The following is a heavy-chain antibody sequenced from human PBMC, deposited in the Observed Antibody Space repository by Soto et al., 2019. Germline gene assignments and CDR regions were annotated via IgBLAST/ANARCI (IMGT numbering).Heavy chain of an antibody. V-gene: IGHV1-46*03. D-gene: IGHD3-3*01. CDR1: GYTFTSYY. CDR3: ARASYDFWSGYYKPLSPRYCYYYYMDV. J-gene: IGHJ6*03. Sequence: ASVKVSCKASGYTFTSYYMHWVRQAPGQGLEWMGIINPSGGSTSYAQKFQGRVTMTRDTSTSTVYMELSSLRSEDTAVYYCARASYDFWSGYYKPLSPRYCYYYYMDVWGKGTTVTVSS. CDR2: INPSGGST.